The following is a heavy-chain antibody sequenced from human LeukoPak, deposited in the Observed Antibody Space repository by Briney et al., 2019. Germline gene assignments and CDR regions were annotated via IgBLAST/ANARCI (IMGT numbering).Heavy chain of an antibody. V-gene: IGHV1-46*01. CDR2: INPSGGST. CDR1: GYTFTTYY. CDR3: ARAGITGTTAY. Sequence: ASVKVSCKASGYTFTTYYMHWVRQAPGLGLEWMGVINPSGGSTIYAQRFQGRVTMTGDTSTSTIYMELSSLRSEDTAVYYCARAGITGTTAYWGQGTLVTVSS. D-gene: IGHD1-7*01. J-gene: IGHJ4*02.